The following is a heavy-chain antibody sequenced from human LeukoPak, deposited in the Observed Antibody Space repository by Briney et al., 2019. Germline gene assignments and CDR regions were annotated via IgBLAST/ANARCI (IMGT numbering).Heavy chain of an antibody. Sequence: SVKVSCKASGGTFSSYAISWVRQAPGQGLEWMGGIIPIFGTANYAQKFQGRVTITADESTSTAYMELSSLRSEDTAMYYCARDLVGATGWFDPWGQGTLVTVSS. D-gene: IGHD1-26*01. V-gene: IGHV1-69*13. CDR1: GGTFSSYA. CDR3: ARDLVGATGWFDP. CDR2: IIPIFGTA. J-gene: IGHJ5*02.